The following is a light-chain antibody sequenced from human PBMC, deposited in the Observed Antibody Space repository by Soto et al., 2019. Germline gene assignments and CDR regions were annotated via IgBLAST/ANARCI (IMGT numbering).Light chain of an antibody. Sequence: EIVLTHSPGTLSLSPGERAALSCRASQSVSSSYLAWYQQKIGQAPRLLIYGASSRATGIPDRFSGSGSGTDFTLTISRLEPEDFAVYFCQQFGSSPITFGQGTRLEIK. CDR1: QSVSSSY. CDR3: QQFGSSPIT. CDR2: GAS. J-gene: IGKJ5*01. V-gene: IGKV3-20*01.